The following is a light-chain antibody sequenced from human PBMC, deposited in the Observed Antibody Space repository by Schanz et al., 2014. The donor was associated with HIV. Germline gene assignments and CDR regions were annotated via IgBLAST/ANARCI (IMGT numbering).Light chain of an antibody. CDR2: GVT. CDR1: SADIGSYNY. CDR3: SSYTSSSTL. Sequence: QSALTQPASASGSPGRSVTFSCTGTSADIGSYNYVSWYQHHPGKAPKLLIYGVTDRPSGVSNRFSGSKSGNTASLTISGLQAEDEADYYCSSYTSSSTLFGGGTKLTVL. V-gene: IGLV2-14*03. J-gene: IGLJ3*02.